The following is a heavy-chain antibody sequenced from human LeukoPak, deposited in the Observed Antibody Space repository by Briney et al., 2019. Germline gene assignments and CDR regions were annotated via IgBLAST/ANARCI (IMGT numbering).Heavy chain of an antibody. CDR2: IFTSGST. CDR3: ARDSSSPRVTYFQH. Sequence: PSQTLSLTCTVSGGSIRTGSYYWSWILQPAGKELQWIGSIFTSGSTNYNPSLKSRVTISVDTSKNQFSLKLSSVTAADTAVYYCARDSSSPRVTYFQHWGQGTLVTVSS. D-gene: IGHD6-6*01. J-gene: IGHJ1*01. CDR1: GGSIRTGSYY. V-gene: IGHV4-61*02.